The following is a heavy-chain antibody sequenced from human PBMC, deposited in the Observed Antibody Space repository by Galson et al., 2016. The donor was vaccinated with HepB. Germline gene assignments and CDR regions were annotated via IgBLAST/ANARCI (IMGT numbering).Heavy chain of an antibody. Sequence: SLRLSCAASGFTFNNYGMTWVRQAPGKGLEWVSYISSSSSIIHYADSVTGRFTISRDNAKNLLYLQMSSLRAEDTAVFYCVRGSRGSLTVFGGRVPYFDSWGQGTLVTVSS. CDR2: ISSSSSII. D-gene: IGHD3-3*01. CDR3: VRGSRGSLTVFGGRVPYFDS. CDR1: GFTFNNYG. J-gene: IGHJ4*02. V-gene: IGHV3-48*01.